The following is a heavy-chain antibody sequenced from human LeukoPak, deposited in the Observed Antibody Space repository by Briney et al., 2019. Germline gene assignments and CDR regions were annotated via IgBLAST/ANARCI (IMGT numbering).Heavy chain of an antibody. CDR3: AKTASSGSYYDS. CDR1: GYSISSNNW. J-gene: IGHJ4*02. V-gene: IGHV4-28*01. D-gene: IGHD1-26*01. CDR2: LYVGGST. Sequence: PSDTLSLTCAVSGYSISSNNWWGWIRQPPGGGLEWIGYLYVGGSTYYNPSLKSRVTMSVDTSKNQLSLKLSSLTAVDTAIYYCAKTASSGSYYDSWGQGTLVTVSS.